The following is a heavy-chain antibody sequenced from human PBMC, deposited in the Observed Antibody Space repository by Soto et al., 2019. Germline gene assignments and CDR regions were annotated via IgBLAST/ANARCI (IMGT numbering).Heavy chain of an antibody. CDR2: ISGYSGDT. Sequence: ASVKVSCKASGFAFTLYGIHWVRQAPGQGLEWMGWISGYSGDTHYAQMLQDRVTMTTDTSTDTAYMELRNLSSDDTAVYCCAREGDRTIFPNWFDTWGQGTQVTVSS. J-gene: IGHJ5*02. V-gene: IGHV1-18*01. D-gene: IGHD3-3*01. CDR1: GFAFTLYG. CDR3: AREGDRTIFPNWFDT.